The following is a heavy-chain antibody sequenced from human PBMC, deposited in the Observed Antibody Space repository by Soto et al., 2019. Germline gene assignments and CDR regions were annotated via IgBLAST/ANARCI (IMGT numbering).Heavy chain of an antibody. D-gene: IGHD2-15*01. V-gene: IGHV4-34*01. CDR1: GGSFSGYY. CDR2: INHSGST. CDR3: AAAAKGRDAFDI. Sequence: SETLSLTCAVYGGSFSGYYWSWIRQPPGKGLEWIGEINHSGSTNYNPSLKSRVTISVDTSKNQFSLKLSSVTAADTAVYYCAAAAKGRDAFDIWGQGTMVNVSS. J-gene: IGHJ3*02.